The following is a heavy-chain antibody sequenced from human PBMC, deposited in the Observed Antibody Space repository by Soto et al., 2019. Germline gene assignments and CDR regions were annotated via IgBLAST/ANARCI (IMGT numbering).Heavy chain of an antibody. CDR1: GFTFSSYG. CDR2: IWYDGSNK. J-gene: IGHJ4*02. V-gene: IGHV3-33*01. D-gene: IGHD6-13*01. CDR3: ARDPVEAAAGLDY. Sequence: GESLKLSCAASGFTFSSYGMHWVRQAPGKGLEWVAVIWYDGSNKYYADSVKGRFTISRDNSKNTLYLQMNSLRAEDTAVYYCARDPVEAAAGLDYWGQGTLVTVSS.